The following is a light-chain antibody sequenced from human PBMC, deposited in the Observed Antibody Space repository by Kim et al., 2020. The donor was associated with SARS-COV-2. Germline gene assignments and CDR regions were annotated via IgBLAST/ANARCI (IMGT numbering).Light chain of an antibody. V-gene: IGKV4-1*01. CDR2: WAS. J-gene: IGKJ1*01. CDR3: QQYYTVPRT. CDR1: QSVLYSSNNHNY. Sequence: DIVMTQSPYSLAVSLGERATINCKSSQSVLYSSNNHNYLAWYQQKPGQPPKLLIYWASTRASGVPDRFSGSGSGADFTLTISSLQAEDAAVYYCQQYYTVPRTFGQGTKVDIK.